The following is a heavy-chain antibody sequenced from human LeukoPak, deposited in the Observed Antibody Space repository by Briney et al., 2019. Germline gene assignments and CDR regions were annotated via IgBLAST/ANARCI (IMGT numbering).Heavy chain of an antibody. Sequence: GESLRLSCVASGFTFSNYGMHWVRHAPGEGREWVAFIHHDGFNKYYADYVKGRVTISRDNSKKTLSLQVDRLRPEDTAVYFCVNSAVSRGAFYLNYWGLGTLITVSS. J-gene: IGHJ4*02. V-gene: IGHV3-30*02. CDR3: VNSAVSRGAFYLNY. CDR2: IHHDGFNK. CDR1: GFTFSNYG. D-gene: IGHD2/OR15-2a*01.